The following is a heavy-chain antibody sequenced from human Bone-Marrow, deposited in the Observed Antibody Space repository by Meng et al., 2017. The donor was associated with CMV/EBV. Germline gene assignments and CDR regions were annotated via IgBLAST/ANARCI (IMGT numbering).Heavy chain of an antibody. J-gene: IGHJ6*02. D-gene: IGHD3-10*01. CDR2: ISNSGNTI. CDR3: AVAGLLWGYGMDV. V-gene: IGHV3-48*03. Sequence: GESLKISCAASGFTFSSYEMDWVRQAPGKGLEWLSYISNSGNTIYYADSVKGRFTISRDNAKNSRYLQMNSLRAEDTALYYCAVAGLLWGYGMDVWGQGTTVTVSS. CDR1: GFTFSSYE.